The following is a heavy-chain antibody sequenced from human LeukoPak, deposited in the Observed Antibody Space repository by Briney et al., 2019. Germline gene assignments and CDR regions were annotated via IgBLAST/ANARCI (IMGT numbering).Heavy chain of an antibody. Sequence: SVTLSLTCAVYGGSFSGYYWSWIRQPPGKGLEWIGEINHSGSTNYNPSLKSRVTISVGTSKNQFSLKLSSVTAADTAVYYCAREHKVDYFDYWGQGTLVTVSS. CDR3: AREHKVDYFDY. V-gene: IGHV4-34*01. CDR1: GGSFSGYY. D-gene: IGHD2-21*01. J-gene: IGHJ4*02. CDR2: INHSGST.